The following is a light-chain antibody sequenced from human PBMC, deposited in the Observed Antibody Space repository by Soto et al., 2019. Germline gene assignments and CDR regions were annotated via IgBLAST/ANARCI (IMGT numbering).Light chain of an antibody. Sequence: DIVMTQSPDSLAVSLGEGATINCKASQSGVYSSNNKNYLAWYQQKPGQPHKLLIYWAYTRESGVHDRFSGSGSGTDFTLTIRSLQAEDVAVYYCKQYYSTPLTVGGGTKVDIK. V-gene: IGKV4-1*01. CDR3: KQYYSTPLT. CDR1: QSGVYSSNNKNY. CDR2: WAY. J-gene: IGKJ4*01.